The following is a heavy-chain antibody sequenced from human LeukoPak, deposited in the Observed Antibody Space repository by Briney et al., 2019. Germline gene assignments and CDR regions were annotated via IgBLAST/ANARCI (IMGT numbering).Heavy chain of an antibody. CDR2: ISYDGSNK. V-gene: IGHV3-30*18. Sequence: GGSLRLSCAASGFTSSSYGMHWVRQAPGKGLEWVAVISYDGSNKYYADSVKGRFTISRDNSKNTLYLQMNSLRAEDTAVYYCAKEDDSSGYYPRLFDYWGQGTLVTVSS. CDR1: GFTSSSYG. J-gene: IGHJ4*02. D-gene: IGHD3-22*01. CDR3: AKEDDSSGYYPRLFDY.